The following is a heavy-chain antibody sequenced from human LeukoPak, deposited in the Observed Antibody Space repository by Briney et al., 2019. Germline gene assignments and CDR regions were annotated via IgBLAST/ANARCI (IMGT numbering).Heavy chain of an antibody. CDR2: IIPIFGTA. CDR3: ARPYYYDSSGYYYFAY. J-gene: IGHJ4*02. V-gene: IGHV1-69*01. Sequence: ASVKVSCKASGGTFSSYAISWVRQAPGQGLEWMGGIIPIFGTANYAQKFQGRVTITADESTSTAYMELSSLRSEDTAVYYCARPYYYDSSGYYYFAYWGQGTLVTVSS. D-gene: IGHD3-22*01. CDR1: GGTFSSYA.